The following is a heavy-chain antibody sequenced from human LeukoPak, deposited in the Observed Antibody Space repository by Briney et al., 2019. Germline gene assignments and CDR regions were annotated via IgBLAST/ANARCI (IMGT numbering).Heavy chain of an antibody. CDR3: ARGLSNQPRPPRGYYMDV. D-gene: IGHD2/OR15-2a*01. Sequence: PSETLSLTCTVSGGSISSGSYYWSWIRQPAGKGLEWIGRIYTSGSTNYNPSLKSRVTISVDTSKSQFSLKLSSVTAADTAVYYCARGLSNQPRPPRGYYMDVWGKGTTVTVSS. V-gene: IGHV4-61*02. J-gene: IGHJ6*03. CDR2: IYTSGST. CDR1: GGSISSGSYY.